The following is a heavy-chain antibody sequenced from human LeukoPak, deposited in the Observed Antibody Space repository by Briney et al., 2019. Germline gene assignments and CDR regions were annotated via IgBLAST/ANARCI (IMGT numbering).Heavy chain of an antibody. CDR2: FHAEGNEK. D-gene: IGHD5-12*01. CDR3: ARGGYSFDY. J-gene: IGHJ4*02. V-gene: IGHV3-7*01. CDR1: GFRLSGYW. Sequence: GGSLSLSCAAYGFRLSGYWMSWVRRAPGKGLEGVARFHAEGNEKYFVLSVKGRFTVSRDNAKNSLYLQMNSLRVEDTAVYYCARGGYSFDYRGQGTLVTVSS.